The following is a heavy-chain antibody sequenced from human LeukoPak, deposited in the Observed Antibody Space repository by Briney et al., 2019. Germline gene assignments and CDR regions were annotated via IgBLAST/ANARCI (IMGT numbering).Heavy chain of an antibody. CDR3: ARYYGSGSYYPYFDY. CDR2: IYTSGST. D-gene: IGHD3-10*01. J-gene: IGHJ4*02. CDR1: GGSISSYY. V-gene: IGHV4-4*07. Sequence: SETLSLTCTVSGGSISSYYWSWIRQPAGKGLEWIGRIYTSGSTNYNPSLKSRVTMSVDTSKNQFSLKLSSVTAADTAVYYCARYYGSGSYYPYFDYWGQGTLVTVSS.